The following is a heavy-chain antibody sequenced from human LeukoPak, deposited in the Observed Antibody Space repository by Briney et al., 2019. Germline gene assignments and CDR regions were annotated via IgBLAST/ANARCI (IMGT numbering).Heavy chain of an antibody. CDR1: GFTFSSYS. CDR3: ANGGTYSSGP. Sequence: GGSLRLSCSASGFTFSSYSMNWVRQAPGKGLEWVATIKPDGSAQYYVDSVKGRFTISRDNAKNSLFLQINSLRAEDTAVYYCANGGTYSSGPWGQGTLVTVSS. J-gene: IGHJ5*02. D-gene: IGHD3-22*01. V-gene: IGHV3-7*01. CDR2: IKPDGSAQ.